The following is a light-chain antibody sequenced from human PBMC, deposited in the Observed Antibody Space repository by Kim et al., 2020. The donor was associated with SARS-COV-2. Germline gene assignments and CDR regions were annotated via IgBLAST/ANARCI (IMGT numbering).Light chain of an antibody. Sequence: SPGERATLSCRASQSVSSSYLAWYQQKPVQAPRLLFDGASSRATSIPDRFGGSWSGTDFIITISILEAEDFAVYYYQQYGSSPRTFGQGTKVDIK. CDR3: QQYGSSPRT. J-gene: IGKJ1*01. CDR2: GAS. V-gene: IGKV3-20*01. CDR1: QSVSSSY.